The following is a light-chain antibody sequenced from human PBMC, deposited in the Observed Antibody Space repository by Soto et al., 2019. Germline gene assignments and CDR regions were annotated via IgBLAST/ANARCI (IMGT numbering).Light chain of an antibody. CDR2: EVS. J-gene: IGLJ1*01. V-gene: IGLV2-14*01. CDR3: SSYTISSTYV. CDR1: SSDVGGYSY. Sequence: SVLSQPASVSGSPGQSITISCTGTSSDVGGYSYVSWYQHHPGKAPKLIIYEVSDRPSGVSNRFSGSKSGNTASLTISGLQAEDAADYYCSSYTISSTYVFGTGTKVTVL.